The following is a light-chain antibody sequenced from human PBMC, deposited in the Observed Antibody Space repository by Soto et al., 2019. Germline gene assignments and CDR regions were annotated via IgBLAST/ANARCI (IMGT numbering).Light chain of an antibody. CDR2: DAS. V-gene: IGKV1-5*01. J-gene: IGKJ1*01. CDR1: ESISGW. CDR3: QHYNSYSEA. Sequence: DIQMTQSPSTLSASAGDRVTITCRASESISGWLAWYQQKPGKAPKLLIYDASTLQSGVPSRVSGSGSGTEFTLTISSLQPDDFATYYCQHYNSYSEAFGQGTKVDIK.